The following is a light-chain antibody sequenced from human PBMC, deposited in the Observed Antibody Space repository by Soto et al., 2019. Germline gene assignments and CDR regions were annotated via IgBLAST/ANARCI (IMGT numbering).Light chain of an antibody. CDR1: SSDVGAYNY. J-gene: IGLJ3*02. CDR3: SSYAGSNNLV. V-gene: IGLV2-8*01. CDR2: EVS. Sequence: QSALTQPPSASGSPGQSVTISCTGTSSDVGAYNYVSWYQQYPGKAPKLMIYEVSKRPSGVPDRFSGSKSGKTASLTVSGPQAEDEACYYCSSYAGSNNLVFGGGTQLTGL.